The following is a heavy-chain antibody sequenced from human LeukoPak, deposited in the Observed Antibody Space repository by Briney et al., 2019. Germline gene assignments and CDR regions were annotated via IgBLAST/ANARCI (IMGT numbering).Heavy chain of an antibody. V-gene: IGHV3-30*02. CDR2: IRYDGSNK. D-gene: IGHD6-13*01. Sequence: GGSLRLSCAASGFTFSSYGFHWVRQAPGKGLEWVTFIRYDGSNKYYTDSVKGRFTISRDNSKNMLYLQMTSLRLEDTALYYCAKDLSPAADGTYFDFWGQGILVTVSS. CDR1: GFTFSSYG. J-gene: IGHJ4*02. CDR3: AKDLSPAADGTYFDF.